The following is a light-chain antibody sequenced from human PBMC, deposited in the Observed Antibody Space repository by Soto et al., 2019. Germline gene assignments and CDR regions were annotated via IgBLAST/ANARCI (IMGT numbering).Light chain of an antibody. CDR3: MQGTHWPPWT. Sequence: DVVMTQSPLSLPVTLGQPASISCRSSQSLVSSDGNTYLNWFQQRPGQSPRRLIYKVSNRDSGVPDGVSGSGSGTDFTLKISRVEAEDVGVYYCMQGTHWPPWTFGQGTKVEIK. J-gene: IGKJ1*01. CDR1: QSLVSSDGNTY. CDR2: KVS. V-gene: IGKV2-30*01.